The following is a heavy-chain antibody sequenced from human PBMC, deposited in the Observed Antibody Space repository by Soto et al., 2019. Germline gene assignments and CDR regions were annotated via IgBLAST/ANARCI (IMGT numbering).Heavy chain of an antibody. D-gene: IGHD3-22*01. CDR1: GFTFSSYW. Sequence: GSLRLSCAASGFTFSSYWMSWVRQAPGKGLEWVANIKQDGSEKYYVDSVKGRFTISRDNAKNSLYLQMNSLRAEDTAVYYCARDRRSDSSGYYYVTYYYGMDVWGQGTTVTVSS. V-gene: IGHV3-7*01. J-gene: IGHJ6*02. CDR3: ARDRRSDSSGYYYVTYYYGMDV. CDR2: IKQDGSEK.